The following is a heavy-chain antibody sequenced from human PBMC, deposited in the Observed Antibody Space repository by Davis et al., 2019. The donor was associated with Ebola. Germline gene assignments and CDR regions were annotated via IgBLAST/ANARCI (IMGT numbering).Heavy chain of an antibody. V-gene: IGHV4-39*07. D-gene: IGHD6-13*01. CDR3: ARAPIAGAGTRWGTRWFDP. CDR2: INYSGST. Sequence: PGGSLRLSCTVSGGSISTSSYYWGWIRQPPGKGLEWIGSINYSGSTYYNPSLKSRVTISVDTSKNHFSLKLNSVTAADTAVYNCARAPIAGAGTRWGTRWFDPWGQGTLVTVSS. J-gene: IGHJ5*02. CDR1: GGSISTSSYY.